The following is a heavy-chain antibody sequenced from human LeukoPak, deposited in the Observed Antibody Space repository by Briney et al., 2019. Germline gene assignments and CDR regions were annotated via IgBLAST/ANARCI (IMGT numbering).Heavy chain of an antibody. V-gene: IGHV3-7*01. Sequence: GGSLRLSCAASGFTFSSYWMSWVRQAPGKGLEWVANIKQDGSEKYYVDSVKGRFTISRNNAKNSLYLQMNSLRAEDTAVYYCARLGSRSSGWYWGVYYYYYMDVWGKGTTVTVSS. D-gene: IGHD6-19*01. CDR3: ARLGSRSSGWYWGVYYYYYMDV. CDR2: IKQDGSEK. J-gene: IGHJ6*03. CDR1: GFTFSSYW.